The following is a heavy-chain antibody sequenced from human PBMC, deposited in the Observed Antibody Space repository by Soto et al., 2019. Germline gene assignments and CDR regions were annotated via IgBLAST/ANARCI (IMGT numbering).Heavy chain of an antibody. CDR2: IWYDGSNK. CDR1: GFTFSSYG. CDR3: ARDFSLLCCGMDV. Sequence: GGSLRLSCAASGFTFSSYGMHWVRQAPGKGLEWVAVIWYDGSNKYYADSVKGRFTISRDNSKNTLYLQMNSLRAEDTAVYYCARDFSLLCCGMDVWGQGTTVTVSS. J-gene: IGHJ6*02. V-gene: IGHV3-33*01. D-gene: IGHD3-10*02.